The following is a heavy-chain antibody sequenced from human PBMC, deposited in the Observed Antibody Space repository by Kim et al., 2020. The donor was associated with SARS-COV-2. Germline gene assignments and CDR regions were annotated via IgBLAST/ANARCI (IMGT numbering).Heavy chain of an antibody. V-gene: IGHV1-2*02. CDR1: GYSFTDYY. CDR2: INPNSGST. Sequence: ASVKVSCKASGYSFTDYYVHWVRQAPGQGLEWMGWINPNSGSTKYAQKSQGRVNMTTDTSISTAYMEVRGLGADDMAVYFCARALGYCRGGSCYPWGQGNLVTVSS. J-gene: IGHJ5*02. D-gene: IGHD2-15*01. CDR3: ARALGYCRGGSCYP.